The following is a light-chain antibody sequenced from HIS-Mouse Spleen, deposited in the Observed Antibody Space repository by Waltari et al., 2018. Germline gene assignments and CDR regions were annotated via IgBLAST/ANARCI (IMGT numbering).Light chain of an antibody. Sequence: QSALTQPASVSGSPGQSITISCTGTSSDVGSYNLVSWYQQHPGKAPKLMVYEGSKRPSGVSNGFSGSKSGTAASLTISGLQAEDEADYCCCSDAGSRPWVFGGGTKLTVL. V-gene: IGLV2-23*01. CDR3: CSDAGSRPWV. J-gene: IGLJ3*02. CDR1: SSDVGSYNL. CDR2: EGS.